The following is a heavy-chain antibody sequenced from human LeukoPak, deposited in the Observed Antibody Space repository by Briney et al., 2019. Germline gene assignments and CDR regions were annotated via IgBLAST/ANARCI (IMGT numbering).Heavy chain of an antibody. Sequence: GGSLRLSCAASGFMFSSNLMSWVPLAPGKGLEWVANIKEDGTETYYVDSVKGRFTISRDNAKNSLYLQMNSLRVEDTAVYYCAKEGRSLQTYWGQGTLVTVSS. CDR3: AKEGRSLQTY. CDR1: GFMFSSNL. D-gene: IGHD5-24*01. V-gene: IGHV3-7*03. J-gene: IGHJ4*02. CDR2: IKEDGTET.